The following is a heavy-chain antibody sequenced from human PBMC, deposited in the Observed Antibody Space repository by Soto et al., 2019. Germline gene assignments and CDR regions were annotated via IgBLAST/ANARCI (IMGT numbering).Heavy chain of an antibody. CDR1: GCTFSSYT. CDR2: IIAILGIA. J-gene: IGHJ3*02. Sequence: SVKVSCKASGCTFSSYTISWVRQAPGQGLEWMGRIIAILGIANYAQKLQGRVTITTDTSTSTAYMELRSLRSDDTAVYYCARAVGVGATFDIWGQGTMVTVSS. CDR3: ARAVGVGATFDI. V-gene: IGHV1-69*02. D-gene: IGHD1-26*01.